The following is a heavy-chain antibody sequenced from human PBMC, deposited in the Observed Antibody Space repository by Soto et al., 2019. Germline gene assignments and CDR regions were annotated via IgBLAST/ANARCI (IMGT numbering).Heavy chain of an antibody. J-gene: IGHJ4*02. Sequence: PSETLSLTCTVSGGSISSYYWSWIRQPPGKGLEWIGYIYDSGSTNYNPSLKSRVTISVDTSKNQFSLKLTYVTAAETAVYYCAAPPRYWGPGTLVTVSS. V-gene: IGHV4-59*01. D-gene: IGHD6-6*01. CDR1: GGSISSYY. CDR2: IYDSGST. CDR3: AAPPRY.